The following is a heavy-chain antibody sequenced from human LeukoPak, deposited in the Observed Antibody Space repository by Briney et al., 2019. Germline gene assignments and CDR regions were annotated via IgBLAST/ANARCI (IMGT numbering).Heavy chain of an antibody. V-gene: IGHV4-34*01. CDR3: ARGPTYYDFWSGYYAYYFDY. D-gene: IGHD3-3*01. CDR2: INHSGST. Sequence: KSSETLSLTCAVYGGSFSGYYWSWIRQPPGRGLEWIGEINHSGSTNYNPSFKSRVTISVDTSKNQFSLKLSSVTAADTAVYYCARGPTYYDFWSGYYAYYFDYWGQGTLVTVSS. CDR1: GGSFSGYY. J-gene: IGHJ4*02.